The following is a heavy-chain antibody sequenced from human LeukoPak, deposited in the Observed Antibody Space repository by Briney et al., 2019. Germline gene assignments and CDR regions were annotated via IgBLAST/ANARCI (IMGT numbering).Heavy chain of an antibody. CDR3: ARAEGYSYGHIDY. Sequence: PSETLSLTCAIYAGSFSGYYWSWIRQPPGKGLEWIGEINHSGSTNYSPSLKSRVTISLDTSKNQFSLKLTSVTAADTAVYYCARAEGYSYGHIDYWGQGTLVTVSS. V-gene: IGHV4-34*01. J-gene: IGHJ4*02. CDR2: INHSGST. CDR1: AGSFSGYY. D-gene: IGHD5-18*01.